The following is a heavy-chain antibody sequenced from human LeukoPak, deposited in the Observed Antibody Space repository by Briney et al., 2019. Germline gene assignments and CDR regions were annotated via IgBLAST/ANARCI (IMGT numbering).Heavy chain of an antibody. Sequence: PGGSLRLSCSASGFIFSTYWMYWVRQAPGKGLVWVSRISNDGSDTVYADSVKGRFTISRDNAKNTLYLQMNSLRVEDTGVYYCARTDKFDPWGQGTLVTVSA. J-gene: IGHJ5*02. CDR2: ISNDGSDT. D-gene: IGHD3-9*01. CDR3: ARTDKFDP. CDR1: GFIFSTYW. V-gene: IGHV3-74*01.